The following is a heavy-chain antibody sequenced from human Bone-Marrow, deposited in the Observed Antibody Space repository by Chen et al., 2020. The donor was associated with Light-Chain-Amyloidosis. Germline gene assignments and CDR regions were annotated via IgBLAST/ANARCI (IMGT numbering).Heavy chain of an antibody. J-gene: IGHJ6*02. D-gene: IGHD3-22*01. CDR2: INPNSGGT. V-gene: IGHV1-2*04. Sequence: QVQLVQSGAEVKKPGSSVKVSCKASGGTFSSYAISWVRQAPGQGLEWMGGINPNSGGTNYAQKFQGWVTMTSDTSISTAYMELSRLRSDDTAVYYCARGEVSTSFYYYGMDVWGQGATVSVSS. CDR3: ARGEVSTSFYYYGMDV. CDR1: GGTFSSYA.